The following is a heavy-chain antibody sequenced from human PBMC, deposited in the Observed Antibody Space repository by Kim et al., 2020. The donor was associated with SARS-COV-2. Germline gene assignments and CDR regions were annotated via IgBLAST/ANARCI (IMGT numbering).Heavy chain of an antibody. CDR3: ARGGYGAVRGGFGY. J-gene: IGHJ4*02. V-gene: IGHV4-59*09. Sequence: NPSLKSRVTISVDTYKNQFSRKLSSVTAADTAVYYCARGGYGAVRGGFGYWGQGTLVTVSS. D-gene: IGHD4-17*01.